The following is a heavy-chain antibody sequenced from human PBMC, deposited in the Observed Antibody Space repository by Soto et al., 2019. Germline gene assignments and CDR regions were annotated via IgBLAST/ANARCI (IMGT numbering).Heavy chain of an antibody. CDR1: GFTFSSYS. V-gene: IGHV3-21*01. CDR3: ARDRTATTYYYGMDV. D-gene: IGHD2-21*02. Sequence: EVQLVESGGGLVKPGGSLRLSCAASGFTFSSYSMNWVRQAPGKGLEWVSSISSSSSYIYYADSVKGRFTISRDNAKNSLYLQMNSLRAEDTALYYCARDRTATTYYYGMDVWGQGTTVTVSS. CDR2: ISSSSSYI. J-gene: IGHJ6*02.